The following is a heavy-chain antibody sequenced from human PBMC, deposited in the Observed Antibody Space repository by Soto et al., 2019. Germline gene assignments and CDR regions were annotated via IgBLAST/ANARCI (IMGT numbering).Heavy chain of an antibody. D-gene: IGHD6-13*01. CDR2: ISGSGGST. Sequence: EVQLLESGGGLVQPGGSLRLSCAASGFTFRSYVMSWVRQAPGKGLEWVSVISGSGGSTYYADSVKGRFTISRDNSKNPLYLQMNSLRAEDTAVYYCAKLRDSSSCFDYWGQGTLVTVSS. V-gene: IGHV3-23*01. J-gene: IGHJ4*02. CDR3: AKLRDSSSCFDY. CDR1: GFTFRSYV.